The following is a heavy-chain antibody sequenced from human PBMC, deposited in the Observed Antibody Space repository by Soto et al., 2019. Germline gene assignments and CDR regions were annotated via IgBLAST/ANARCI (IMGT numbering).Heavy chain of an antibody. Sequence: QVQLQESGPGLVKPSQTLSLTCTVSGGSISSGGYYWSWIRQHPGKGLEWIGYIYYSGSTYYNPSLKSRLTISVDTSKNQFSLKLSSVTAADTAVYYCARGGDIVVPTEAWGQGTLVTVSS. D-gene: IGHD2-15*01. V-gene: IGHV4-31*03. CDR1: GGSISSGGYY. CDR3: ARGGDIVVPTEA. CDR2: IYYSGST. J-gene: IGHJ5*02.